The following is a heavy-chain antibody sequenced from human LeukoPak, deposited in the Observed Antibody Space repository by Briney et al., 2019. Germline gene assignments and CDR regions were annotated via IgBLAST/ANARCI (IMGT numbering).Heavy chain of an antibody. CDR1: VGTFSSYA. D-gene: IGHD6-6*01. J-gene: IGHJ4*02. CDR2: MTPIFGTA. Sequence: SVKVSCKASVGTFSSYAISSVRQAPGQGLEWMVGMTPIFGTANYAQKFQGRVTITADESTSTASMELSSLRSEDTAVYYCASEGSSCPFDYWGQGTLVTVSS. V-gene: IGHV1-69*01. CDR3: ASEGSSCPFDY.